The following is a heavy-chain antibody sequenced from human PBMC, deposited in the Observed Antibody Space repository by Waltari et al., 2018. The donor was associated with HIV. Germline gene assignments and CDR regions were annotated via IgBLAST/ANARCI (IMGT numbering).Heavy chain of an antibody. CDR1: GGSISRSSFY. CDR3: ATLSRGYGYWSGYDAFEI. Sequence: QLQLQESGPGLVKPSETLSLTCTVSGGSISRSSFYWGWIRQPPGKGLEWIGSIYYSGTTYYTPSLESRVTISVDTAKNQFSLKVTSVTAADTAMYYCATLSRGYGYWSGYDAFEIWGQGTMVTVSS. J-gene: IGHJ3*02. V-gene: IGHV4-39*01. CDR2: IYYSGTT. D-gene: IGHD3-3*01.